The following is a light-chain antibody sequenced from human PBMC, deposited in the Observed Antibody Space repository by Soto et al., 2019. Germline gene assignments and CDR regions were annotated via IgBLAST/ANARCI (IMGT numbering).Light chain of an antibody. J-gene: IGKJ2*01. V-gene: IGKV1-5*03. CDR2: KAS. CDR3: QHYNSYPYT. CDR1: QTISTW. Sequence: DIQMTQSPSTLSASVGDRVTITCRASQTISTWLAWYQQRPGKAPNLLIYKASSLESGVSPRFSGSGSGTEFTLTISNLQPDDFATYCCQHYNSYPYTFGQGTKLEIK.